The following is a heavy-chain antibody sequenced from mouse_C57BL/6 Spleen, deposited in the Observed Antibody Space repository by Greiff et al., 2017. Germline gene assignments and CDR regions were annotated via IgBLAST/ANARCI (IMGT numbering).Heavy chain of an antibody. Sequence: QVQLQQSGAELMKPGASVKLSCKATGYTFTGYWIEWVKQRPGHGLEWIGEILPGSGSTNYNEKFKGKATFTADTSSNTAYMQLSSQATEDSAIYYCARGYGSSSYAMDYWGQGTSVTVSS. CDR1: GYTFTGYW. J-gene: IGHJ4*01. V-gene: IGHV1-9*01. CDR3: ARGYGSSSYAMDY. D-gene: IGHD1-1*01. CDR2: ILPGSGST.